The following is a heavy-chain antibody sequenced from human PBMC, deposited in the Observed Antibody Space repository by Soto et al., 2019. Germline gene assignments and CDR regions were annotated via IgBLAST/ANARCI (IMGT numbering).Heavy chain of an antibody. D-gene: IGHD3-10*01. Sequence: SDTLSLTFAVYGGSFSVYYWSWIRQPPGKGLEWIGEINHSGSTNYNPSLKSRVTISVDTSKNQFSLKLSSVTAADTAVYYCARVRIRGPAHYYYMDVWGKGTTVTASS. CDR1: GGSFSVYY. CDR3: ARVRIRGPAHYYYMDV. V-gene: IGHV4-34*01. CDR2: INHSGST. J-gene: IGHJ6*03.